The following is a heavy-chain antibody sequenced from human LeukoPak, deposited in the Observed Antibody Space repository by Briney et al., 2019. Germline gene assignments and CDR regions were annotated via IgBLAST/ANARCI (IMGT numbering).Heavy chain of an antibody. CDR3: ARAGSSWYVDV. V-gene: IGHV4-59*01. J-gene: IGHJ6*03. CDR2: IYYSGST. D-gene: IGHD6-13*01. Sequence: PSETLSLTCTVSGGSISSYYWSWIRQPPGKGLEWIGYIYYSGSTNYNPSLKSRVTISVDTSKSQFSLKLSSVTAADTAVYYCARAGSSWYVDVWGKGTTVTVSS. CDR1: GGSISSYY.